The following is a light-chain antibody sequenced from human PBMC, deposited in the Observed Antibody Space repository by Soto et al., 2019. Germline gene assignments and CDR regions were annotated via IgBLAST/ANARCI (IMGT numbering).Light chain of an antibody. CDR2: RDS. CDR3: QVWDSSTV. CDR1: NIGSKN. Sequence: SYELTQPLSVSVALGQTARITCGGTNIGSKNVHWYQQKPGQAPVLVIYRDSNRPSGIPERFSGSNSGNTATLTISRAQAGDEADYYCQVWDSSTVFGGGTKLTV. J-gene: IGLJ2*01. V-gene: IGLV3-9*01.